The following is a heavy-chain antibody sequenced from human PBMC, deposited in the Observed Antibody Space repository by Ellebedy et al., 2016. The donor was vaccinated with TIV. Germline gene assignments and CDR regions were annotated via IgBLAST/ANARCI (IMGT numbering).Heavy chain of an antibody. CDR2: IYYDGST. Sequence: MPSETLSLTCTVSGGSISGSSYYWGWIRQPPGKGLEWIGSIYYDGSTYYNPSLKSRVTISKDTSKNQFSLKLTSVTAADTAVYYCARRSSYWSALDFWGQGTLATVSS. CDR3: ARRSSYWSALDF. D-gene: IGHD6-19*01. CDR1: GGSISGSSYY. V-gene: IGHV4-39*01. J-gene: IGHJ4*02.